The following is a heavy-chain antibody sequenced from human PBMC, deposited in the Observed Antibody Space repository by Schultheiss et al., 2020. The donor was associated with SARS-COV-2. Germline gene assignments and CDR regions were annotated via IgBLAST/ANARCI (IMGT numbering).Heavy chain of an antibody. D-gene: IGHD2-8*02. V-gene: IGHV4-59*01. J-gene: IGHJ6*03. CDR3: ARVYCTGGVCYKGYYYYMDV. Sequence: SETLSLTCTVSGGSISSYYWSWIRQPPGKGLEWIGYIYYSGSTNYNPSLKSRVTISVDTSKNQFSLKLSSVTAADTAVYYCARVYCTGGVCYKGYYYYMDVWGKGTTVTVSS. CDR1: GGSISSYY. CDR2: IYYSGST.